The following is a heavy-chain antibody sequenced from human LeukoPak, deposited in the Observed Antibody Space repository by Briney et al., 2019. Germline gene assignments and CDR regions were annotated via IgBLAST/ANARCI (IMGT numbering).Heavy chain of an antibody. D-gene: IGHD3-22*01. V-gene: IGHV1-2*02. CDR1: GYTFTGYY. Sequence: GASVKVSCKASGYTFTGYYIHWVRQAPGQGLEWMGWINPNSGGTNYAQKFQGRVTMTRDTSISTAYMELRSLRSDDTAVYYCARDYYDSSGYPNYYYYYGMDVWGQGTTVTVSS. CDR2: INPNSGGT. CDR3: ARDYYDSSGYPNYYYYYGMDV. J-gene: IGHJ6*02.